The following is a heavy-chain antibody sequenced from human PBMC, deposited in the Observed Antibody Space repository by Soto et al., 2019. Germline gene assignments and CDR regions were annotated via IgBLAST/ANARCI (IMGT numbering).Heavy chain of an antibody. CDR1: GFTFSSYG. D-gene: IGHD1-26*01. V-gene: IGHV3-30*18. Sequence: QVQLVESGGGVVQPGRSLRLSCVASGFTFSSYGMHWVRQAPGKGLEWVAIISYDGSNTYYADSVKGRFTISRDNSKNTLYLQINSLRAEDTPVYYCAKEGGLSGCYCISSSYYFDYWGQGTLVTVSS. CDR2: ISYDGSNT. J-gene: IGHJ4*02. CDR3: AKEGGLSGCYCISSSYYFDY.